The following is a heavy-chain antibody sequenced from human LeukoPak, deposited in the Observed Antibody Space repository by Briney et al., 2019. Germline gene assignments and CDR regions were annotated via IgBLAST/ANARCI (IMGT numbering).Heavy chain of an antibody. J-gene: IGHJ6*03. CDR1: GGTFSSYA. D-gene: IGHD4-23*01. CDR3: ARAGNSAYYYYYYYMDV. CDR2: IIPIFGTS. Sequence: SVKVSCKASGGTFSSYAISWVRQAPGQGLEWMGGIIPIFGTSKYAQKVQGRVTMTTDESTSTAYMELSSLRSEDTAVYYCARAGNSAYYYYYYYMDVWGKGTTVTVSS. V-gene: IGHV1-69*05.